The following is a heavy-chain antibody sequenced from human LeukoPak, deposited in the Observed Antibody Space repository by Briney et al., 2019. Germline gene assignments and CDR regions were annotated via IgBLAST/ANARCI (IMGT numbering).Heavy chain of an antibody. CDR3: AKSRSGSANWALQIFDN. CDR1: GFTFNIYA. J-gene: IGHJ4*02. Sequence: GGSLRLSCAASGFTFNIYAMSWVRQAPGKGLEWVSAISGSGGSTYYADSVKGRFTISRDNSKNTLYLQMNSLRAEDTAVYYCAKSRSGSANWALQIFDNWGQGTLVTVSS. D-gene: IGHD1-1*01. V-gene: IGHV3-23*01. CDR2: ISGSGGST.